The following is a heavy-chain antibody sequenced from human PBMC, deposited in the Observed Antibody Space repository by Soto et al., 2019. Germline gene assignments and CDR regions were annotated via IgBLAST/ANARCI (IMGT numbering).Heavy chain of an antibody. Sequence: SVKVSCKASGGTFSSYAISWVRQAPGQGLEWMGGIIPIFGTANYAQKFQGRVTVTADKSTSTAYMELSSLRSEDTAVYYCATTTAFGLYYFDYWGQGTLVTVSS. CDR3: ATTTAFGLYYFDY. D-gene: IGHD1-26*01. CDR2: IIPIFGTA. J-gene: IGHJ4*02. V-gene: IGHV1-69*06. CDR1: GGTFSSYA.